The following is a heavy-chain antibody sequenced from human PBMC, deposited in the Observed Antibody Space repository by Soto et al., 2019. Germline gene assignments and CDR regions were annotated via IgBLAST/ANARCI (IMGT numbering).Heavy chain of an antibody. CDR3: ARGPGTSYFDY. CDR2: IWSGGSNE. D-gene: IGHD2-2*01. CDR1: GFTFSSYG. Sequence: GGSLRLSCAASGFTFSSYGMHWVRQAPGKGLEWVAVIWSGGSNENYADSVKGRFTISRDNSKNMLYLQMNSLRAEDTAVYYCARGPGTSYFDYWGQGSLVTVSS. V-gene: IGHV3-33*01. J-gene: IGHJ4*02.